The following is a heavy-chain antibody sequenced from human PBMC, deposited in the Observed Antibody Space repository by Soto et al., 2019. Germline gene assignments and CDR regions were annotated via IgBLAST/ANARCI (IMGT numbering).Heavy chain of an antibody. CDR2: VFHSGTT. CDR1: GDSISGTYNW. D-gene: IGHD1-1*01. CDR3: VRDRRQYNWNDGFDP. Sequence: SETLSLTCTASGDSISGTYNWWTWVRQPAGKGLEWIGEVFHSGTTNYNPSLKSRVSISVDKSKNQFSLNLTSVAAADTAVYYCVRDRRQYNWNDGFDPWGQGTLVTVSS. V-gene: IGHV4-4*02. J-gene: IGHJ5*02.